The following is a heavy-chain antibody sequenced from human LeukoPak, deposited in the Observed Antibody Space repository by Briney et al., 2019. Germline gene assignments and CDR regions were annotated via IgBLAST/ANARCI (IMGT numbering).Heavy chain of an antibody. V-gene: IGHV4-38-2*02. D-gene: IGHD5-18*01. CDR3: ARVERGYSYGPTYYYSYMDV. CDR2: IYHSGST. J-gene: IGHJ6*03. Sequence: PSETLSLACTVSGYSISSGYYWGWIRQPPGKGLEWIGSIYHSGSTYYNPSLKSRVTISVDTSKNQFSLKLSSVTAADTAVYYCARVERGYSYGPTYYYSYMDVWGKGTTVTVSS. CDR1: GYSISSGYY.